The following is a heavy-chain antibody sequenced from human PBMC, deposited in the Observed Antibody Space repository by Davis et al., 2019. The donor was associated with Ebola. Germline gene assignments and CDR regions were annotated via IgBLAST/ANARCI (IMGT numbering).Heavy chain of an antibody. CDR1: GFTFSSYW. Sequence: GESLKISCAASGFTFSSYWMSWVRQAPGKGLEWVANIKQDGSEKYYADSVKGRFTISRHNSKNTLYLQMNSLRAEDTAVYYCARDRVTVGATGPNYYGMDVWGQGTTVTVSS. CDR2: IKQDGSEK. J-gene: IGHJ6*02. CDR3: ARDRVTVGATGPNYYGMDV. V-gene: IGHV3-7*03. D-gene: IGHD1-26*01.